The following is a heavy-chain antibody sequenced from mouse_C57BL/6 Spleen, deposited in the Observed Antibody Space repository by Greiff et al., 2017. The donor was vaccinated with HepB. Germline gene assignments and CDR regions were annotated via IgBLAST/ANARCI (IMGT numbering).Heavy chain of an antibody. V-gene: IGHV14-2*01. CDR3: AIYYYGSSYLEGTWFDY. CDR2: IDPEDGET. CDR1: GFNIKDYY. Sequence: VHVKQSGAELVKPGASVKLSCTASGFNIKDYYMHWVKQRTEQGLEWIGRIDPEDGETKYAPKFQGKATITADTSSNTAYLQLSSLTSEDTAVYYCAIYYYGSSYLEGTWFDYWGQGTTLTVSS. J-gene: IGHJ2*01. D-gene: IGHD1-1*01.